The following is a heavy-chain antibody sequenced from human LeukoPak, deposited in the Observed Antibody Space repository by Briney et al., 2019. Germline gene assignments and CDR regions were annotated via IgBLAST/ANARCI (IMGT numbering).Heavy chain of an antibody. CDR2: LYDSGST. CDR1: GGSISSSSYY. Sequence: PSETLSLTCTVSGGSISSSSYYWDWIRQPPGKGLEWIGNLYDSGSTHYNPSLRSRVTISADTSKNQFSLKLSSVTAADTAVYYCARGGVWELLDYWGQGTLVTVSS. V-gene: IGHV4-39*01. J-gene: IGHJ4*02. CDR3: ARGGVWELLDY. D-gene: IGHD1-26*01.